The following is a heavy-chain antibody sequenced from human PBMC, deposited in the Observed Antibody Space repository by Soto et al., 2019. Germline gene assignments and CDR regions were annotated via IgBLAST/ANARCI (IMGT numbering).Heavy chain of an antibody. J-gene: IGHJ4*02. CDR3: AKDSIPYSSSYGLDH. Sequence: EVQLLESGGGLVQPGGSLRLSCVASGFSFSGFAMSWVRQAPGKGLVWVSSITGTGVSIYYADSVRGRFTISRDNPKNTLYLQMSSLRAEDTARYYCAKDSIPYSSSYGLDHWGRGALVTVSS. CDR1: GFSFSGFA. D-gene: IGHD6-6*01. V-gene: IGHV3-23*01. CDR2: ITGTGVSI.